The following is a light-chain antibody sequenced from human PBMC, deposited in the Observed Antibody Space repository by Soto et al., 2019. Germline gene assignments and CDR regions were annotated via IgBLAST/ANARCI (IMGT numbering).Light chain of an antibody. CDR3: SSYISFNIPVL. CDR2: EVS. CDR1: SSDVGGYNY. J-gene: IGLJ2*01. Sequence: QSALTQPASLSGSPGQSITISCTGTSSDVGGYNYVSWYQQHAGKAPRLMIYEVSNRPSGVSYRFSGSKSGNTASLTISGLQAEDEADYYCSSYISFNIPVLFGGGTKLTVL. V-gene: IGLV2-14*01.